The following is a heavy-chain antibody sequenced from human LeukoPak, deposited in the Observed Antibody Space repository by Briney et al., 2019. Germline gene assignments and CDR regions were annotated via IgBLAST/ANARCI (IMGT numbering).Heavy chain of an antibody. CDR1: GLSVSSKY. D-gene: IGHD6-19*01. V-gene: IGHV3-53*01. Sequence: PGGSLRLSCAASGLSVSSKYMNWVRQAPGKGLEWVSLLYSGGSTYYADSVKGRFTISRDSSKNTLYLQMNSLRAEDTAVYYCAKGSSGWYNGAFDIWGQGTMVTVSS. CDR2: LYSGGST. J-gene: IGHJ3*02. CDR3: AKGSSGWYNGAFDI.